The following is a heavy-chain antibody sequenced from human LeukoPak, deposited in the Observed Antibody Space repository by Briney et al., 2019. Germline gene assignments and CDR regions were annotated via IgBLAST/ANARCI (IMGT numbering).Heavy chain of an antibody. Sequence: PGGSLRLSCAASGFTISSYWMHWVRQAPGKGLEWVSLVAWDGGGTFFADSVKGRFTVSRDNSKNSLSLYMNSLTTEDTALYYCVRGHGYNLEDYFDNWGQGTLVTVSS. CDR2: VAWDGGGT. D-gene: IGHD5-24*01. CDR3: VRGHGYNLEDYFDN. CDR1: GFTISSYW. J-gene: IGHJ4*02. V-gene: IGHV3-43*01.